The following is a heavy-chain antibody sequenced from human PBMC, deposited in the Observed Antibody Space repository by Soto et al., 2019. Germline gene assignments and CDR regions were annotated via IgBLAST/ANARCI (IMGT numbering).Heavy chain of an antibody. J-gene: IGHJ4*02. CDR1: GFTVSSKY. V-gene: IGHV3-53*01. D-gene: IGHD3-10*01. CDR2: IYPGGTT. Sequence: PGGSLRLSCAASGFTVSSKYMSWVRQAPGKGLEWVSVIYPGGTTYYTDSVKGRYIISRDISKNTLYLQMNNLRAEDTAVYFCARILGYYGSSSSDYFDYWGQGTLVTVSS. CDR3: ARILGYYGSSSSDYFDY.